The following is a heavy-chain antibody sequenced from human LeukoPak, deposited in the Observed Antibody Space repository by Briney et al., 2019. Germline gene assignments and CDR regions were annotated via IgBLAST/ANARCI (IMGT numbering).Heavy chain of an antibody. D-gene: IGHD5-24*01. CDR2: ISGSGGSI. J-gene: IGHJ4*02. CDR1: GFTFSDYA. Sequence: GGSLRLSCTASGFTFSDYAMSWVRQAPGKGLEWVSGISGSGGSIRYADSVKGRFIITRDNSKNTLYLQMNSLRAEDTAVYYCAKGGDGYNYYFDYWGQETLVTVSS. V-gene: IGHV3-23*01. CDR3: AKGGDGYNYYFDY.